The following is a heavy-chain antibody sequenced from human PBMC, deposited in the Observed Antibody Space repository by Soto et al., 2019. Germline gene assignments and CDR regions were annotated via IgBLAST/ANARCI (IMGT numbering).Heavy chain of an antibody. CDR1: GYNFTNYW. D-gene: IGHD2-15*01. Sequence: PGESLKISCQASGYNFTNYWISWVRQMPGKGLEWLGRIDPSDSYINYSPSFQGHVTISVDKSITTAFLQWSSLKASDTAMYYCARDIVRQFDSYYYYGMDVWGQGTTVTVSS. CDR2: IDPSDSYI. CDR3: ARDIVRQFDSYYYYGMDV. J-gene: IGHJ6*02. V-gene: IGHV5-10-1*01.